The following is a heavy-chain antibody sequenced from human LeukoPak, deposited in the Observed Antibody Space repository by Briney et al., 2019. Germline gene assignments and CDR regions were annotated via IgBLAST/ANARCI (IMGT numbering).Heavy chain of an antibody. CDR2: INPNSGGT. CDR3: ARGGFSRHYDFWSGYYY. J-gene: IGHJ4*02. CDR1: GYTFTGYY. Sequence: GASVKVSCKASGYTFTGYYMHWVRQAPGQGLEWMGWINPNSGGTNYAQKFQGRVTMTRDTSISTAYMELSRLRSDDTAVYYCARGGFSRHYDFWSGYYYWGQGTLVTVSS. V-gene: IGHV1-2*02. D-gene: IGHD3-3*01.